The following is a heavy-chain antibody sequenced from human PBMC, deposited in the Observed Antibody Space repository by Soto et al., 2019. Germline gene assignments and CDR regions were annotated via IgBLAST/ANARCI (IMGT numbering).Heavy chain of an antibody. J-gene: IGHJ6*02. CDR1: GFTFSSYE. CDR2: ISSSGSTI. Sequence: LRLSCATSGFTFSSYEMNWVRQAPGKGLEWVSYISSSGSTIYYADSVKGRFTISRDNAKNSLYLQMDSLRAEDTAVYYCARDQEAGSFFPYYYGMDVWGQGTTVTSP. D-gene: IGHD6-13*01. CDR3: ARDQEAGSFFPYYYGMDV. V-gene: IGHV3-48*03.